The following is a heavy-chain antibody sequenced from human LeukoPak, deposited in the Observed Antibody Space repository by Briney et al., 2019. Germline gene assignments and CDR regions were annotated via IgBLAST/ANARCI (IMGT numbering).Heavy chain of an antibody. J-gene: IGHJ6*02. Sequence: ASVKVSCKASGYTFTAYYMHWVRQAPGQGLEWMGWIKCDSGGTNYAQSFQGRVTMTRDTSISTAYMELSRLRSDDTAVYYCARDGDSYGYYYYGMDVWGQGTTVTVSS. CDR1: GYTFTAYY. CDR2: IKCDSGGT. V-gene: IGHV1-2*02. CDR3: ARDGDSYGYYYYGMDV. D-gene: IGHD5-18*01.